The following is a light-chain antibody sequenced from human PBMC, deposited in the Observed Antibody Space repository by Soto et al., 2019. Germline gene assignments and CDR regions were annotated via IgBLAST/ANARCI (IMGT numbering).Light chain of an antibody. J-gene: IGLJ1*01. V-gene: IGLV2-11*01. Sequence: QSALTQPRSVSGSPGQSLTISCTGTSSDVGGYNYVSWYQQHPGKAPKLMIYDVTKRPSGVPDRFSGSKSGNTASLTISGLQADDEADYYCCSHAGSYTYVFGPGTKVTVL. CDR1: SSDVGGYNY. CDR2: DVT. CDR3: CSHAGSYTYV.